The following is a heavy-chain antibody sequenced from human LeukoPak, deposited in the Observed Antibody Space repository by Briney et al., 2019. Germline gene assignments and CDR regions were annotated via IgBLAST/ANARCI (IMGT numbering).Heavy chain of an antibody. Sequence: SETLSLTYSVSGGSISRYYCSWIRQPPGGGLEWIGYIYNSGTTNYNPSLKSRVTMSMETPKNQFSLKLRSVTAADTAVYYCVRLVVDSRGIKEVAVENWGQGTLVTVSS. J-gene: IGHJ4*02. CDR2: IYNSGTT. CDR3: VRLVVDSRGIKEVAVEN. D-gene: IGHD2-21*01. CDR1: GGSISRYY. V-gene: IGHV4-59*08.